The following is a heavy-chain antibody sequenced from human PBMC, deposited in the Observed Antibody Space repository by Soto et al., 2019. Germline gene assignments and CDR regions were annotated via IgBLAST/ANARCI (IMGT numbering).Heavy chain of an antibody. CDR3: VKDFGTGCSGGSCYSPYYYGMDV. CDR2: ISSNGGST. Sequence: GGSLRLSCSASGFTFSSYAMHWVRQAPGKGLEYVSAISSNGGSTYYADSVKGRFTISRDNSKNTLYLQMSSLRAEDTAVYYCVKDFGTGCSGGSCYSPYYYGMDVWGQGTTVTVSS. V-gene: IGHV3-64D*06. J-gene: IGHJ6*02. D-gene: IGHD2-15*01. CDR1: GFTFSSYA.